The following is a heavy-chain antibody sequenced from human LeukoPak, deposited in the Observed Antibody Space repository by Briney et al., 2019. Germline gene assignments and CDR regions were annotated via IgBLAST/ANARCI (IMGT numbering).Heavy chain of an antibody. V-gene: IGHV4-34*01. Sequence: ETLSLTCAVYGGSFSGYYRSWIRQPPGKGLEWIGEINHSGSTNYNPSLKSRVTISVDTSKNQFSLKLSSVTAADTAVYYCARGVRNMVRGVDFDYWGQGTLVTVSS. CDR3: ARGVRNMVRGVDFDY. CDR2: INHSGST. CDR1: GGSFSGYY. D-gene: IGHD3-10*01. J-gene: IGHJ4*02.